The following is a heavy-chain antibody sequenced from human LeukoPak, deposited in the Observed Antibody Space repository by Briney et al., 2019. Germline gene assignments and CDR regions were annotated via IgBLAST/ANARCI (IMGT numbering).Heavy chain of an antibody. J-gene: IGHJ4*02. CDR1: GFIFNDYY. D-gene: IGHD2-2*01. V-gene: IGHV3-11*01. Sequence: GGSLRLSCAASGFIFNDYYMSWIRQAPGKGLEWVSYISSSGSIIYYADSVKGRFTISRDNAKNTLYLQMNSLRVEDTAVYYCARDYRCSSTSCKDRTFDYWGQGTLLSLSS. CDR3: ARDYRCSSTSCKDRTFDY. CDR2: ISSSGSII.